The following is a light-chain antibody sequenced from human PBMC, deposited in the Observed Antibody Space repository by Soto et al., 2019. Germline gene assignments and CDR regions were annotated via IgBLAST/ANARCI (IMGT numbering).Light chain of an antibody. J-gene: IGLJ1*01. Sequence: QSVLTQPASVSGSPGQSITISCTGTSSDVGDYNYVSWYQQPPGKAPKLMIYEVSTRPSGVSNRFSGSKSGNTASLTISGLQAEDEADYYCSSYTSSRPSVFGTGTKATVL. CDR3: SSYTSSRPSV. V-gene: IGLV2-14*01. CDR1: SSDVGDYNY. CDR2: EVS.